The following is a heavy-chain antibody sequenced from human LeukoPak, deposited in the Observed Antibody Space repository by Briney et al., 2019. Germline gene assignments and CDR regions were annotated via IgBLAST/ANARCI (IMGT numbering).Heavy chain of an antibody. CDR3: AKSGGIAAAGFGY. Sequence: PGRSLRLSCAASGFTFSRYGMHWVRQAPGKGLEWVAVISYDGSDKDYADSVKGRFTISRDNSKNTLYLQMNSLRAEDTAVYYCAKSGGIAAAGFGYWGQGTLVTVSS. D-gene: IGHD6-13*01. V-gene: IGHV3-30*18. J-gene: IGHJ4*02. CDR1: GFTFSRYG. CDR2: ISYDGSDK.